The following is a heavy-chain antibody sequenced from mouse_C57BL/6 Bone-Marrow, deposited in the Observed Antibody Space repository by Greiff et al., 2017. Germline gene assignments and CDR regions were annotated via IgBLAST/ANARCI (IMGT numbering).Heavy chain of an antibody. CDR1: GYTFTSYW. V-gene: IGHV1-7*01. Sequence: QVQLKESGAELAKPGASVKLSCKASGYTFTSYWMHWVKQRPGQGLEWIGYINPSSGYTKYNQKFKDKATLTADTSSSTAYMQLSSLTYEDSAVYYCARSLYYFDYWGQGTTLTVSS. J-gene: IGHJ2*01. CDR2: INPSSGYT. CDR3: ARSLYYFDY.